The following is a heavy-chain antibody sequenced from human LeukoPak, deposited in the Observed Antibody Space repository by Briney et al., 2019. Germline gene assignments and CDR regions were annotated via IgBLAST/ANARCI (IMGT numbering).Heavy chain of an antibody. CDR1: GFSHYSSGVG. J-gene: IGHJ4*02. Sequence: SGPTLVNPTQTLTLTCTFSGFSHYSSGVGVGWIRQPPGKALEWLAVIYWDDDKRYNPSLRSRLTMSKDASKSQVFLVISNMDPVDTATYYCAHRRPGHLTGWDNSYFDNWGPGTLVTVSS. CDR2: IYWDDDK. D-gene: IGHD1/OR15-1a*01. V-gene: IGHV2-5*02. CDR3: AHRRPGHLTGWDNSYFDN.